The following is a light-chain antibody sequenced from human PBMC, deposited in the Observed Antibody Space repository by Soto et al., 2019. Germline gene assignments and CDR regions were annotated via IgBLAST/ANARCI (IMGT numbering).Light chain of an antibody. CDR3: QQRSNWLALT. CDR2: DAS. J-gene: IGKJ4*01. CDR1: QSISNN. Sequence: EIVLTQSPATLSLSPGERATLSCRASQSISNNLAWYQQKPGQAPRLLIYDASNRATGIPARFSGSGSGTDFTLTISSLEPEDFAVYYWQQRSNWLALTFGGGTKVEIK. V-gene: IGKV3-11*01.